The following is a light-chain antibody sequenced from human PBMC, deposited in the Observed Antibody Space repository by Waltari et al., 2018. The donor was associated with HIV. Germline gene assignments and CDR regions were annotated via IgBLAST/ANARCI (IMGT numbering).Light chain of an antibody. CDR3: HHYNNWRET. CDR1: QRVNSN. CDR2: GTS. Sequence: EILMTQSPATLSVSPGERANLSCRASQRVNSNLAWYQQKPGQTPRLLIYGTSTRATDIPARFSGSGSGTEFTLTISSLQSEDFAVYYCHHYNNWRETFGQGTKVEIK. V-gene: IGKV3-15*01. J-gene: IGKJ1*01.